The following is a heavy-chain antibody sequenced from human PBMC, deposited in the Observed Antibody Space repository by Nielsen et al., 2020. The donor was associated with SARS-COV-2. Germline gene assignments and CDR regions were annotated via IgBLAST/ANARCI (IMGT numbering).Heavy chain of an antibody. Sequence: WIRQPPGKGLEWIGSIYYSGSTYYNPSLKSRVTISVDKSKNQFSLKLSSVTAADTAVYYCARGPLTYYYGSGSYPNWFDPWGQGTLVTVSS. V-gene: IGHV4-39*01. CDR3: ARGPLTYYYGSGSYPNWFDP. CDR2: IYYSGST. J-gene: IGHJ5*02. D-gene: IGHD3-10*01.